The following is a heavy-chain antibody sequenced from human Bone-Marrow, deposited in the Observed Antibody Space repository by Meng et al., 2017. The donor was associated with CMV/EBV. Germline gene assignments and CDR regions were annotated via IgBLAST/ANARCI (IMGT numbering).Heavy chain of an antibody. Sequence: GGSLRLSCAASGFTFSSYAMNWVRQAPGKGLEWVAVISYDGSNKYYADFVKGRFTISRDNSKNTLYLQMNSLRAEDTAVYYCVRAKYSIAAPSEYWGQGTLVTVSS. CDR1: GFTFSSYA. J-gene: IGHJ4*02. V-gene: IGHV3-30-3*01. D-gene: IGHD6-6*01. CDR3: VRAKYSIAAPSEY. CDR2: ISYDGSNK.